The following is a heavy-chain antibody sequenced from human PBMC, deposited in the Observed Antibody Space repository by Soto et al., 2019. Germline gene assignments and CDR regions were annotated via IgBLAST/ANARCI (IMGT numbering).Heavy chain of an antibody. V-gene: IGHV3-23*01. CDR2: ISGSGGST. J-gene: IGHJ4*02. Sequence: GGSLRLSCAASGFTFSSYAMSWVRQAPGKGLEWVSAISGSGGSTYYADSVKGRFTISRDNSKNTLYLQMNSLRAEDTAVYYCAKAKWDDYGDYLGYYFDYWGQGTLVTVSS. D-gene: IGHD4-17*01. CDR3: AKAKWDDYGDYLGYYFDY. CDR1: GFTFSSYA.